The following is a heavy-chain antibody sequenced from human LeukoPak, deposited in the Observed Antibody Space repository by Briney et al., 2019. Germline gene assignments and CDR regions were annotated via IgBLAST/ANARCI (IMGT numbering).Heavy chain of an antibody. CDR3: ARDPDGDYDFDY. CDR1: GYTLTSYG. Sequence: ASVKVSCKASGYTLTSYGISWVRQAPGQGLEWMGWISVYNGNTNYAQKVQGRVTMTTDTSTSTAYMELRSLRSDDTAVYYCARDPDGDYDFDYWGQGTLVTVSS. V-gene: IGHV1-18*01. J-gene: IGHJ4*02. CDR2: ISVYNGNT. D-gene: IGHD4-17*01.